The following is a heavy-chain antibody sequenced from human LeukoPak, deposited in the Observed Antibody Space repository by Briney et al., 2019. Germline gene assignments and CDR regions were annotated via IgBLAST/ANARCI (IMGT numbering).Heavy chain of an antibody. D-gene: IGHD1-20*01. J-gene: IGHJ5*02. CDR3: ASLITGTQGAEWFDP. CDR2: ISSSGSTI. V-gene: IGHV3-48*03. CDR1: GFTFSSYE. Sequence: PGGSLRLSCAASGFTFSSYEMNWVRQAPGKGLEWVSYISSSGSTIYYADSVKGRFTISRDNAKNSLYLQMNSLRAEDTAVYYCASLITGTQGAEWFDPWGQGTLVIVSS.